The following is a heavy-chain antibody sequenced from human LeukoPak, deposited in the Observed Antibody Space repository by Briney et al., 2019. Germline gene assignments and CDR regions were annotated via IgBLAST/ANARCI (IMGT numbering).Heavy chain of an antibody. Sequence: SETLSLTCTVSGGSISSYYWSWIRQPPGKGLEWIGYIYYSGSTNYNPSLKSRVTISVDTSKNQFSLKLSSVTAADTAVYYCARDLGDDSSSWYYGYYFDYWGQGTLVTVSS. J-gene: IGHJ4*02. V-gene: IGHV4-59*12. CDR3: ARDLGDDSSSWYYGYYFDY. CDR1: GGSISSYY. D-gene: IGHD6-13*01. CDR2: IYYSGST.